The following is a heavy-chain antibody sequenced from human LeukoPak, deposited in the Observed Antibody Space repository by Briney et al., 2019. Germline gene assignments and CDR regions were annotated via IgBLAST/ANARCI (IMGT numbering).Heavy chain of an antibody. V-gene: IGHV4-34*01. CDR1: GVPFSGYF. Sequence: SETLSLTCAVSGVPFSGYFWSWIRQSSGKGLEWIGEIHNSGTTNYNPSLNSRVTISEDASKNQFYLNLSSVTAADTAVYYCARRYYYNLGSFPFDFWGQGTLVTVSS. D-gene: IGHD3-10*01. CDR2: IHNSGTT. CDR3: ARRYYYNLGSFPFDF. J-gene: IGHJ4*02.